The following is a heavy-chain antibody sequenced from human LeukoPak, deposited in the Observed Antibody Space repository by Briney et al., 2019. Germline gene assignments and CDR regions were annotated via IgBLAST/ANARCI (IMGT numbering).Heavy chain of an antibody. J-gene: IGHJ4*02. CDR1: GFTFSSYS. CDR2: ISSSSSYI. V-gene: IGHV3-21*01. CDR3: ARKNLSSGWYYVY. Sequence: PGGSLRLSCAASGFTFSSYSMNWVRQAPGKGLEWVSSISSSSSYIYSADSVKGRFTISRDNAKNSLYLQMNSLRAEDTAVYYCARKNLSSGWYYVYWGQGTLVTVSS. D-gene: IGHD6-19*01.